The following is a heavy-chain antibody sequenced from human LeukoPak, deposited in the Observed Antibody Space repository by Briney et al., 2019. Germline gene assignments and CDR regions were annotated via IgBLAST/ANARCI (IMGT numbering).Heavy chain of an antibody. D-gene: IGHD6-19*01. CDR3: ARASGYSSGWYNY. V-gene: IGHV3-64*01. J-gene: IGHJ4*02. Sequence: GGSLRLSCAASGFTFSSYAMHWVRQAPGKVLEYVSAISSNGGSTYYANSVKGRFTISRDNSKNTLYLQMGSLRAEDMAVYYCARASGYSSGWYNYWGQGTLVTVSS. CDR2: ISSNGGST. CDR1: GFTFSSYA.